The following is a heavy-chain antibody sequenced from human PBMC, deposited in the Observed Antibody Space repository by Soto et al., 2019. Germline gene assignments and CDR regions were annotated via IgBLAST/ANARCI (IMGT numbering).Heavy chain of an antibody. CDR1: GYTFTSYY. Sequence: ASVKVSCKASGYTFTSYYMHWVRQAPGQGLEWMGIINPSGGSTSYAQKFQGRVTMTRDTSTSTVYMELSSLRSEDTAVYYCARGGVLELLYYYYYMDFWGKGTTVTVSS. CDR3: ARGGVLELLYYYYYMDF. CDR2: INPSGGST. V-gene: IGHV1-46*03. D-gene: IGHD1-7*01. J-gene: IGHJ6*03.